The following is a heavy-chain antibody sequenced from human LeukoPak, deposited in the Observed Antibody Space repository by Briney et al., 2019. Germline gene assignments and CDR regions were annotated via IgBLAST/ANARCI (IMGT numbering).Heavy chain of an antibody. CDR3: ARGQQLPR. D-gene: IGHD6-13*01. Sequence: PSETLSLTCTVSGGSISSSGYYWGWIRQPPGKGLEWIGSIYYSGSTYYNPSLKSRVTISVDTSKNQFSLKLSSVTAADTAVYYCARGQQLPRWGQGTMVTVSS. V-gene: IGHV4-39*07. J-gene: IGHJ3*01. CDR1: GGSISSSGYY. CDR2: IYYSGST.